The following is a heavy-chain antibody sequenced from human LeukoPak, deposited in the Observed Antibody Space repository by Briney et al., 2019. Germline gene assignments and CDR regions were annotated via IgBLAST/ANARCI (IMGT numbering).Heavy chain of an antibody. CDR2: IRSKAYGGTT. CDR1: GFTVSSNY. V-gene: IGHV3-22*01. J-gene: IGHJ6*02. Sequence: GGSLRLSCAASGFTVSSNYMSWVRQTPGKGRECIGFIRSKAYGGTTEYAASVEGRFTISRDDSKSVVSLQMNSLKIEDTAVYYCTKGAMDGWGQGTTVAVS. CDR3: TKGAMDG.